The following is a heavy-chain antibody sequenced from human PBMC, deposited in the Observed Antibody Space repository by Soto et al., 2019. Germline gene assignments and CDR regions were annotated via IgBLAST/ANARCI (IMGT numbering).Heavy chain of an antibody. Sequence: QVQLQESGPGLVKPSETLSLTCTVSGGSISSYYWSWSRQTPGKGLEWIGYISYSGSTNYNPSLKSRVTISVDPSKNQFSLKLSSVTAADTAVYYCARRHAVALLYFDYWGQGTLVTVSS. CDR1: GGSISSYY. J-gene: IGHJ4*02. V-gene: IGHV4-59*01. CDR2: ISYSGST. CDR3: ARRHAVALLYFDY. D-gene: IGHD6-19*01.